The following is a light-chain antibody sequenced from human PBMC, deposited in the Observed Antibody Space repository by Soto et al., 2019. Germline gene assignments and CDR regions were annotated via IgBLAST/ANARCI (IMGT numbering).Light chain of an antibody. V-gene: IGKV1-5*01. CDR3: QQYNSYSRT. J-gene: IGKJ1*01. Sequence: DIQMTQSPSTLSASVGDRVTITCRARQSISSWLAWYQQKPGKAPKLLIYDASSLESGVPSRFSGSGSGTEFTLTISSLQPDDFATYYCQQYNSYSRTFGQGGK. CDR2: DAS. CDR1: QSISSW.